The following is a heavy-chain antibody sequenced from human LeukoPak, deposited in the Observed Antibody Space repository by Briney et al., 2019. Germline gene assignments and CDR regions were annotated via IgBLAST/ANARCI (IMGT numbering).Heavy chain of an antibody. CDR2: ISWDGGST. J-gene: IGHJ6*03. Sequence: GGSLRLSCAASGFTFDDYTMHWVRQAPGKGLEWVSLISWDGGSTYYADSVKGRFTISRDNSKNSLYLQMNSLRTEDTALYYCAKSGDIVVVAYYYMDVWGKGTTVTVSS. D-gene: IGHD2-2*01. CDR3: AKSGDIVVVAYYYMDV. V-gene: IGHV3-43*01. CDR1: GFTFDDYT.